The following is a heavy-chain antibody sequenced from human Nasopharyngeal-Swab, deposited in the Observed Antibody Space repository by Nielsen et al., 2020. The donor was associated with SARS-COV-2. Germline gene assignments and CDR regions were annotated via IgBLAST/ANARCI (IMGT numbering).Heavy chain of an antibody. Sequence: GESLKISCAASGFIFSSYAMHWVRQAPGKRLEWVAVISYDESNKYYADSVKGRFTISRDNSKNTLYLQMNSLRAEDTAVYYCARDGDGYNTHWGQGTLVTASS. V-gene: IGHV3-30-3*01. CDR1: GFIFSSYA. CDR3: ARDGDGYNTH. CDR2: ISYDESNK. J-gene: IGHJ4*02. D-gene: IGHD5-24*01.